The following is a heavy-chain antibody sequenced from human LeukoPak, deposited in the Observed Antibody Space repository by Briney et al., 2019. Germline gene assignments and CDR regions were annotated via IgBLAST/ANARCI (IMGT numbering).Heavy chain of an antibody. Sequence: PGRSLRLSCAASGFTFSTYAMHWVRQAPGKGLEWVTVISYDGRDKKYVDSVKGRFSISRDNSKNTLYLQMDSLRSEDTAVYYCARVALALDSTYFFDYWGQGSLVTVSS. D-gene: IGHD2/OR15-2a*01. CDR1: GFTFSTYA. CDR2: ISYDGRDK. CDR3: ARVALALDSTYFFDY. J-gene: IGHJ4*02. V-gene: IGHV3-30*04.